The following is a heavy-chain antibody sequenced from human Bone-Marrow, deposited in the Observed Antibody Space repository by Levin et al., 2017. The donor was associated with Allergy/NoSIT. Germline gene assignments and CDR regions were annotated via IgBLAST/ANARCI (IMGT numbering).Heavy chain of an antibody. V-gene: IGHV3-48*01. CDR3: LTRGELLPSPADY. CDR1: GFTFSSYS. D-gene: IGHD1-26*01. Sequence: GESLKISCAASGFTFSSYSMNWVRQAPGKGLEWVSYISSSSSTIYYADSVKGRFTISRDNAKNSLYLQMNSLRAEDTAVYYCLTRGELLPSPADYWGQGTLVTVSS. J-gene: IGHJ4*02. CDR2: ISSSSSTI.